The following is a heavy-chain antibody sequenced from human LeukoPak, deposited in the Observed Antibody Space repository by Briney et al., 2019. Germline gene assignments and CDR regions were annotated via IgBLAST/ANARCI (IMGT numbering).Heavy chain of an antibody. CDR1: GYTFTTYA. CDR2: INPNSGGT. CDR3: AREAVAGDFDY. V-gene: IGHV1-2*02. Sequence: ASVKVSCKASGYTFTTYAMNWVRQAPGQGLEWMGWINPNSGGTNYAQKFQGRVTMTRDTSISTAYMELSRLRSDDTAVYYCAREAVAGDFDYWGQGTLVTVSS. J-gene: IGHJ4*02. D-gene: IGHD6-19*01.